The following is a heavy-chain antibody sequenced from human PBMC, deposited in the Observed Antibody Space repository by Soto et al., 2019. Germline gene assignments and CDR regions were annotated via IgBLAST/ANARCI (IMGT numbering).Heavy chain of an antibody. CDR1: GGTFYTYT. D-gene: IGHD5-18*01. CDR3: ARIPRYSFPTSDDLDS. V-gene: IGHV1-69*13. J-gene: IGHJ4*02. Sequence: SVKVSCKASGGTFYTYTFSWVRQAPGQGLEWMGSITPIYPTTNYAEKFQGRLTVTADGSTNTAYMELNSLTPDDTAVYYCARIPRYSFPTSDDLDSWGQGTLVTVSS. CDR2: ITPIYPTT.